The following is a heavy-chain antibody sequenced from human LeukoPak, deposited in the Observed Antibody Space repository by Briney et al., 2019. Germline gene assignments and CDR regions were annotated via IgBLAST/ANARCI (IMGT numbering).Heavy chain of an antibody. CDR3: ARAQLNLLVDFGMDV. V-gene: IGHV4-59*01. CDR2: ITYSGST. CDR1: GGSITTYY. Sequence: SGTLSLTCTVSGGSITTYYWTWIRQPPGKGLEWIGYITYSGSTNYNPSLKSRVTISVDTSKNQFSLKLSSVTAADTAVYYCARAQLNLLVDFGMDVWGQGTTVTVPS. J-gene: IGHJ6*02. D-gene: IGHD1-1*01.